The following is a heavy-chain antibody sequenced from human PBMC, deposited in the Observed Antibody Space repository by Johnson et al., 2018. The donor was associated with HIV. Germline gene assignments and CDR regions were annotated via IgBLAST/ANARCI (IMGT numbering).Heavy chain of an antibody. V-gene: IGHV3-66*02. D-gene: IGHD6-6*01. CDR2: IYTGGTT. CDR3: ASIAAREAADLDAFDI. J-gene: IGHJ3*02. Sequence: MLLVESGGGVVQPGRSLRLSCAASGITVNTNYMSWVRRAPGKGLEWVSVIYTGGTTYYADSVKGRFTISRDNSKNTLYLQMNSLRAEDTAVYYCASIAAREAADLDAFDIWGQGTMVTVSS. CDR1: GITVNTNY.